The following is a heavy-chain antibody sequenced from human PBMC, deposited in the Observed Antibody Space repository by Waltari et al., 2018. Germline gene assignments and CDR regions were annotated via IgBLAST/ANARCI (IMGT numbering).Heavy chain of an antibody. Sequence: VQLVESGGGLVQPGGSLKLSCAASGFTFSGSAMHWVRQASGKGLDGVGRIRRKAHNYATAYAASVKGRFTISRDDSKNTAYLQMNSLKTEDTAVYYCTRQEPWRFDPWGQGTLVTVSS. CDR2: IRRKAHNYAT. CDR3: TRQEPWRFDP. D-gene: IGHD1-1*01. J-gene: IGHJ5*02. CDR1: GFTFSGSA. V-gene: IGHV3-73*01.